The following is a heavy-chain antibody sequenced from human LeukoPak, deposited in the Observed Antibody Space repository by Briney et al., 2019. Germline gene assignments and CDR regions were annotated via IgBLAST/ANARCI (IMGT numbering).Heavy chain of an antibody. V-gene: IGHV3-21*01. J-gene: IGHJ5*02. CDR2: ISSSSSYI. D-gene: IGHD2-2*01. Sequence: GGSLRLSCAASGFTFSSYWMSWVRQAPGKGLEWVSSISSSSSYIYYADSVKGRFTISRDNAKNSLYLQMNSLRAEDTAVYYCARDSLLGYCSSTSCYPNWFDPWGQGTLVTVSS. CDR1: GFTFSSYW. CDR3: ARDSLLGYCSSTSCYPNWFDP.